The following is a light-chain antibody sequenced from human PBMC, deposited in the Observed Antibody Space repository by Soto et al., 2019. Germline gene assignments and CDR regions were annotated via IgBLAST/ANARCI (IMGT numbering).Light chain of an antibody. Sequence: DIQMTQSLSSLSASVGDRVTITCRASQSISTSLNWYQQKPGKAPNLLIYAASRLQSGVPSRFSGSGSGTDFTLTISSLQPEDFATFYCQQSYSTPRTFGQGTKLEIK. CDR2: AAS. CDR1: QSISTS. CDR3: QQSYSTPRT. J-gene: IGKJ2*01. V-gene: IGKV1-39*01.